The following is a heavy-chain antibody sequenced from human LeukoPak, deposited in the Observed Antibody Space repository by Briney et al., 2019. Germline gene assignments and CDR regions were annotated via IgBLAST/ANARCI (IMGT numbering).Heavy chain of an antibody. CDR1: GFTFSSYG. J-gene: IGHJ4*02. CDR2: IRYDGSNK. D-gene: IGHD3-22*01. Sequence: GGSLRLSCAASGFTFSSYGMHWVRQAPGKGLERVAFIRYDGSNKYYADSVKGRFTISRDNSKNTLYLQMNSLRAEDTAVYYCAKADAPYYYDSSIDYWGQGTLVTVSS. CDR3: AKADAPYYYDSSIDY. V-gene: IGHV3-30*02.